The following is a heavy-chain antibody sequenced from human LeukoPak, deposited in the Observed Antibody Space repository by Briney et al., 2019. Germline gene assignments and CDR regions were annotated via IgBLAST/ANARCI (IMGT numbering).Heavy chain of an antibody. Sequence: PSETLSLTCAVSGGSISSGGYSWSWIRQPPGKGLEWIGYIYHSGSTYYNPSLKSRVTISVDRSKNQFSLKLSSVTAADTAVYYCARGRAIAAAGTGWFDPWGQGTLVTVSS. D-gene: IGHD6-13*01. CDR1: GGSISSGGYS. J-gene: IGHJ5*02. CDR2: IYHSGST. CDR3: ARGRAIAAAGTGWFDP. V-gene: IGHV4-30-2*01.